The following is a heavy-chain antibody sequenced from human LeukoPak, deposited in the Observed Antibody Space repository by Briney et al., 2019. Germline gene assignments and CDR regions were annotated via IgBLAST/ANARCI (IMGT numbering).Heavy chain of an antibody. CDR2: ISYDGSNK. V-gene: IGHV3-30*18. Sequence: PGRSLRLSCAASGFTFSSYGMHWVRQAPGKGLEGVAVISYDGSNKYYADSVKGRFTISRDNSKNTLYLQMNSLRAEDTAVYYCAKDGGRFLEWLQMDVWGQGTTVTVSS. J-gene: IGHJ6*02. CDR1: GFTFSSYG. CDR3: AKDGGRFLEWLQMDV. D-gene: IGHD3-3*01.